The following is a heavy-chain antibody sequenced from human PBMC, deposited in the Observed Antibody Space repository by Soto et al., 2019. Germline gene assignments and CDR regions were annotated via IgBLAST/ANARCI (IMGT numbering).Heavy chain of an antibody. CDR3: GRAPASLVVVPAALDY. Sequence: PSQTLSLTCAISGDSVSSNSAAWNWIRQSPSRGLEWLGRTYYRSKWYNDYAVSVKSRITINPDTSKNQFSLQLNSVTPEDTAVYYCGRAPASLVVVPAALDYWGQGTLVTVSS. V-gene: IGHV6-1*01. CDR2: TYYRSKWYN. D-gene: IGHD2-2*01. J-gene: IGHJ4*02. CDR1: GDSVSSNSAA.